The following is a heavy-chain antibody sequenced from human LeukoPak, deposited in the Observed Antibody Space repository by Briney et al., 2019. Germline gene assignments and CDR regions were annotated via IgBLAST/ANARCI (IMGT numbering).Heavy chain of an antibody. CDR3: ARGALYSGYDLASYYFDY. Sequence: PSETLSLTCAVYGGSFNGYYWSWIRQPPGKGLEWIGEINHSGSTNYNPSLKSRVTISVDTSKNQFSLKLSSVTAADTAVYYCARGALYSGYDLASYYFDYWGQGTLVTVSS. CDR1: GGSFNGYY. V-gene: IGHV4-34*01. J-gene: IGHJ4*02. CDR2: INHSGST. D-gene: IGHD5-12*01.